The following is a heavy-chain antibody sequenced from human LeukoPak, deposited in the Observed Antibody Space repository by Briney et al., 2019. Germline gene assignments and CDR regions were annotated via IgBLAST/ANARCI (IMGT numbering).Heavy chain of an antibody. V-gene: IGHV3-74*01. J-gene: IGHJ3*02. CDR2: SNSDGSST. Sequence: GGSLRLSRAASGFTLKTYWMHCVRPAPRKGLGWVSHSNSDGSSTSYAHSVRGRFTISRDNAKNTLYLQMNSLRAEDTGVYYCARDLKGPVNDVFDMWGQGTMVTVSS. CDR1: GFTLKTYW. CDR3: ARDLKGPVNDVFDM. D-gene: IGHD4-23*01.